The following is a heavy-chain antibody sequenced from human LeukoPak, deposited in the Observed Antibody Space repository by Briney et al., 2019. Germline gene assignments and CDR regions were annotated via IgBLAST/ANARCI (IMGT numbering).Heavy chain of an antibody. CDR3: ARIANWNYYFDY. J-gene: IGHJ4*02. D-gene: IGHD1-7*01. CDR2: IHTSGSI. V-gene: IGHV4-4*07. Sequence: SETLPLTCSVSGASVSNYYWSWIRQPAGKALEWIGRIHTSGSINYNPSLKNRATMSVDTSKSQFSLKLSSVTAADTAVYYCARIANWNYYFDYWGQGTLVTVSS. CDR1: GASVSNYY.